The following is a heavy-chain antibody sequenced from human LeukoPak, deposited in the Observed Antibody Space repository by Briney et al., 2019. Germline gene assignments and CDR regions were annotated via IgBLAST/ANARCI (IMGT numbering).Heavy chain of an antibody. CDR1: GGSIGSYY. V-gene: IGHV4-59*01. J-gene: IGHJ6*02. CDR3: ARDKSPNYYYYYGMDV. CDR2: IYYSGST. Sequence: SETLSLTCTVSGGSIGSYYWSWIRQPPGKGLGWIGYIYYSGSTNYNPSLKSRVTISVDTSKNQFSLKLSSVTAADTAVYYCARDKSPNYYYYYGMDVWGQGTTVTVSS.